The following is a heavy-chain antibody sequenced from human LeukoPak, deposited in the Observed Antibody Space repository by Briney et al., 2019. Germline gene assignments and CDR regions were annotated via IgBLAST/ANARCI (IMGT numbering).Heavy chain of an antibody. CDR1: GFTFSDYY. CDR2: ISGGSSTI. V-gene: IGHV3-11*01. Sequence: GGSLRLSCAASGFTFSDYYMSWIRQAPGKGLEWVSYISGGSSTIYYADSLKGRFTVSRDNSKSTLFLQMNCLRAEDTAVYYCAKDHQARSLRFAGDFDYWGQGTLVTVSS. D-gene: IGHD3-10*01. J-gene: IGHJ4*02. CDR3: AKDHQARSLRFAGDFDY.